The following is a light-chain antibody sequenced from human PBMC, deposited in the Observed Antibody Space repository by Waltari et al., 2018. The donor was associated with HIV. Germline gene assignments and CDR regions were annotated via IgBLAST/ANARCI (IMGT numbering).Light chain of an antibody. CDR1: SSDVGVYDY. CDR2: EVS. J-gene: IGLJ3*02. CDR3: SSYTTSSTLVV. V-gene: IGLV2-14*01. Sequence: QSALTPPASVSGSPGQSITISCTGTSSDVGVYDYVSSYQPHPGKAPKRMFFEVSYRPSGVSSRFSGAKSGNTASLTISGLRAEDEADYYCSSYTTSSTLVVFGGGTRLTVL.